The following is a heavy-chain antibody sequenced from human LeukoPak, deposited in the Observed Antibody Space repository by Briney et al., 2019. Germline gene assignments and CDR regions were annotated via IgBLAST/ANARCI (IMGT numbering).Heavy chain of an antibody. CDR1: GFTFSIYS. D-gene: IGHD6-13*01. Sequence: PGGSLRLSCAASGFTFSIYSMNWVRQAPGKGLEWVSSISSSSTYTYYADSVKGRFTISRDNANNSLYLQMNSLRAEDTAVYYCARVVSIAAAGDRFDYWGQGTLVTVSS. CDR3: ARVVSIAAAGDRFDY. V-gene: IGHV3-21*01. J-gene: IGHJ4*02. CDR2: ISSSSTYT.